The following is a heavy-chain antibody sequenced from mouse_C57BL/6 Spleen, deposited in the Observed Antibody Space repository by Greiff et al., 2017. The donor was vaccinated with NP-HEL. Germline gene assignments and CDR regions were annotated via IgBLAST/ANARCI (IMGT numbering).Heavy chain of an antibody. Sequence: VQLQQSGAELVRPGASVTLSCKASGYTFTDYEMHWVKQTPVHGLEWIGAIDPETGGTAYNQKFKGKAILTADKSSSTAYMELRSLTSEDAAVYYCTRSVARNFDYWGQGTTLTVSS. CDR3: TRSVARNFDY. V-gene: IGHV1-15*01. CDR1: GYTFTDYE. D-gene: IGHD1-1*01. J-gene: IGHJ2*01. CDR2: IDPETGGT.